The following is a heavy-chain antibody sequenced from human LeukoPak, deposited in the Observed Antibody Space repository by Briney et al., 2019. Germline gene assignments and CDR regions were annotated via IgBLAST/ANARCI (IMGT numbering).Heavy chain of an antibody. CDR3: ANNSWPNWFDP. J-gene: IGHJ5*02. CDR1: GFTISSYA. V-gene: IGHV3-23*01. D-gene: IGHD6-13*01. Sequence: GGSLRLSCAASGFTISSYAMSWVRQAQGKGLEWVSGISVSGGSTYYADSVKGRFTISRDNSKNTLYLQMNILRAEDTAVYYCANNSWPNWFDPWGQGTLVTVSS. CDR2: ISVSGGST.